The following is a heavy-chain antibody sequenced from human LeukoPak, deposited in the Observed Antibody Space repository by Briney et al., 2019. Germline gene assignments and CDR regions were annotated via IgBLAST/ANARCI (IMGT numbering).Heavy chain of an antibody. J-gene: IGHJ4*02. V-gene: IGHV1-2*02. CDR3: ARTYGSGSYRRFDY. D-gene: IGHD3-10*01. CDR2: ISPKSGDT. CDR1: GYTFSGYY. Sequence: ASVKVSCKASGYTFSGYYMHWVRQAPGQGHEWMGWISPKSGDTNYAQNFQGRVTMTRDTSISTAYMELSRLRSDDTAVYYCARTYGSGSYRRFDYWGQGTLVTVSS.